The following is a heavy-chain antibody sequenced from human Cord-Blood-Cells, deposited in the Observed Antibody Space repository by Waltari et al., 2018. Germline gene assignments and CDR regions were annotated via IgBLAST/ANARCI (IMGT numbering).Heavy chain of an antibody. CDR2: IDSGDTAT. V-gene: IGHV5-51*01. Sequence: EVQLVQSGAEVKKPGESLKISCQGSGNIITSYWIGQARPMHGKGLECMRFIDSGDTATSYSPSCRCAVTSSADKSSSTAYLQGSILKALDTAMYYCARLGRGFLEWLPFDYWGQGTLVTVSS. J-gene: IGHJ4*02. CDR3: ARLGRGFLEWLPFDY. CDR1: GNIITSYW. D-gene: IGHD3-3*01.